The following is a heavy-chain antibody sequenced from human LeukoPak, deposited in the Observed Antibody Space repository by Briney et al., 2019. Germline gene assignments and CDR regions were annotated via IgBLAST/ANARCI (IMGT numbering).Heavy chain of an antibody. D-gene: IGHD2-15*01. Sequence: GGSLRLSCATSGFTFRSYWMSWVRQAPGKGLEWVANIKQDGSEKYYVDSVKGRFTISRDNAKNSLYLQMNSLGAEDTAVYYCARDRGSYCSGGSCHFFDYWGQGTLVTVPS. V-gene: IGHV3-7*01. J-gene: IGHJ4*02. CDR1: GFTFRSYW. CDR3: ARDRGSYCSGGSCHFFDY. CDR2: IKQDGSEK.